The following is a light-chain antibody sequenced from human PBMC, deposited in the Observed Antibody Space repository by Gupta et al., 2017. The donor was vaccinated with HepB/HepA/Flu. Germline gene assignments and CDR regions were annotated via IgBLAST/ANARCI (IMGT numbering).Light chain of an antibody. CDR2: DAT. Sequence: DIQMTQSPSSLSASVGDRVTITCQASQDINYYLIWYQHKPGKAPKLLIYDATNLETRVASRCTGSGSGTDFTLTISSLQPEDIATYYCQQYENLPYTFGQGTKVEMK. V-gene: IGKV1-33*01. J-gene: IGKJ2*01. CDR1: QDINYY. CDR3: QQYENLPYT.